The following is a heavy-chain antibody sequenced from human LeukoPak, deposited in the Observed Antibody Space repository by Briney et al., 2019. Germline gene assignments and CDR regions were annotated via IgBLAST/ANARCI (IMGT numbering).Heavy chain of an antibody. CDR1: GGSISSYY. CDR2: IYTGGST. J-gene: IGHJ3*02. V-gene: IGHV4-4*07. Sequence: SETLSLTCTVSGGSISSYYWSWIRQPAGKGLEWIGRIYTGGSTNYNPSLKSRVTMSVDTSKNQFSLKLSYVTAADTAAYYCARIGINSGYSKAFDIWGQGTMVTVSS. D-gene: IGHD3-22*01. CDR3: ARIGINSGYSKAFDI.